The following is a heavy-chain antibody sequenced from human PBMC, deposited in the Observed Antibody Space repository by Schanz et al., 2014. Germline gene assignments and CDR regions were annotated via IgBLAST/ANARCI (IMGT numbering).Heavy chain of an antibody. CDR1: GFSFSNYW. D-gene: IGHD3-10*01. Sequence: EVQLVESGGGLVQPGESLRLSCAASGFSFSNYWMSWVRQAPGKGLEWVANIKQDGSEKYYVDSVKGRFTISRDNAKKSLYLRMNSLRAEDTAVYYRARDGRPPFYGSGEHYYWGQGTLVTVSS. V-gene: IGHV3-7*05. CDR3: ARDGRPPFYGSGEHYY. J-gene: IGHJ4*02. CDR2: IKQDGSEK.